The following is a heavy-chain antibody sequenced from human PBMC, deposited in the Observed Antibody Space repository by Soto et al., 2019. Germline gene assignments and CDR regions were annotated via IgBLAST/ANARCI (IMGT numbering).Heavy chain of an antibody. Sequence: PVGSLRLSCAASGFTFSDYYMSWIRQAPGKGLEWVSYISSSSSYTNYADSVKGRFTISRDNAKNSLYLQMNSLRAEDTAVYYCASGHYYYYGMDVWGQGTTVTVSS. CDR3: ASGHYYYYGMDV. CDR1: GFTFSDYY. J-gene: IGHJ6*02. CDR2: ISSSSSYT. V-gene: IGHV3-11*06.